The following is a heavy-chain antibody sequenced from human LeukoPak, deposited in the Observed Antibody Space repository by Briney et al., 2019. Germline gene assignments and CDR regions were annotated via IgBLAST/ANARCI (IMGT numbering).Heavy chain of an antibody. V-gene: IGHV3-66*01. D-gene: IGHD7-27*01. CDR2: IYSGGTI. CDR1: GFTVSSNRNH. Sequence: GGSLRLSCAASGFTVSSNRNHMSWVRQAPGKGLEWVSVIYSGGTIFYADSVKGRFTISRDNSKNTVYLEMNSLRAEDTAVYYCARDGENHYYDYWGQGTLVTVST. CDR3: ARDGENHYYDY. J-gene: IGHJ4*02.